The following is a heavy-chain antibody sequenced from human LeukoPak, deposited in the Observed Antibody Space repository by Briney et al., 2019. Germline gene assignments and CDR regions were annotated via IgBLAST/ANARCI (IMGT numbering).Heavy chain of an antibody. J-gene: IGHJ4*02. CDR3: VRDKDWYFDY. CDR1: GFTFRTCG. CDR2: DGTNI. V-gene: IGHV3-33*01. D-gene: IGHD3/OR15-3a*01. Sequence: GGSLRLSCAASGFTFRTCGMHWVRQAPGKGLEWVAIDGTNIYYADSVKGRFTISRDNSKNTLYLQMNNLGGEDTAVYYCVRDKDWYFDYWGQGTLVTVSS.